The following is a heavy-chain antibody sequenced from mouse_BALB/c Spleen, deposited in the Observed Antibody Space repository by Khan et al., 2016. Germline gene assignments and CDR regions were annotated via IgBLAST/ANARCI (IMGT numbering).Heavy chain of an antibody. CDR1: GFSLSTSGMG. Sequence: QVTLKESGPGILQPSQTLSLTCSFSGFSLSTSGMGVSWIRQPSGKGLEWLAHIYWDDDTRYNPSLTSRLTISKDPSSTQVFLKITSVDTAVTATYYWAADDSFAYWGQGTLVTVSA. J-gene: IGHJ3*01. CDR2: IYWDDDT. D-gene: IGHD2-13*01. V-gene: IGHV8-12*01. CDR3: AADDSFAY.